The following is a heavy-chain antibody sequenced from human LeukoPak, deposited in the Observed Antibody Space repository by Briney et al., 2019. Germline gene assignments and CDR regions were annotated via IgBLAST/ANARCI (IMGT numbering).Heavy chain of an antibody. J-gene: IGHJ4*02. CDR1: GFTFSSYS. Sequence: GGSLRLSCAASGFTFSSYSVNWVRQAPGKGLEWVSSISSSSSYIYYADSVKGRFTISRDNAKNSLYLQMNSLRAEDTAVYYCARTRYYYNSRSYGAPYYFDYWGQGTLVTVSS. CDR2: ISSSSSYI. D-gene: IGHD3-10*01. V-gene: IGHV3-21*01. CDR3: ARTRYYYNSRSYGAPYYFDY.